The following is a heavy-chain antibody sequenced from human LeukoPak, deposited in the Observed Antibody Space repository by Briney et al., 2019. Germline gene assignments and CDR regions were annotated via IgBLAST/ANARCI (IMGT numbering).Heavy chain of an antibody. D-gene: IGHD3-9*01. Sequence: PGGSLRLSCTASGFTFGDYAMSWVRQAPGKGLEWVGFIRSKAYGGTTEYAASVKGRFTISRDNAKNTVYLQMNSLRDEDTAVYYCEGRATGLPEYWGQGSLVTVSS. CDR3: EGRATGLPEY. CDR1: GFTFGDYA. V-gene: IGHV3-49*04. J-gene: IGHJ4*02. CDR2: IRSKAYGGTT.